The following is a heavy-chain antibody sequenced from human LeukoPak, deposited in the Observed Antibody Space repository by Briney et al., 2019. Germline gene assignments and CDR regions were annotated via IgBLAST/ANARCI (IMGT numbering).Heavy chain of an antibody. J-gene: IGHJ4*02. CDR3: ARESRGAGLDY. V-gene: IGHV3-23*01. CDR1: GFTFNNYA. CDR2: ISGSGGGT. D-gene: IGHD3-10*01. Sequence: PGGSLRLSCAASGFTFNNYAVSWVRQAPGKGLEWVSAISGSGGGTYYADSVKGRFTISRHNSKNTLYLQMNSLRAEDTAVYYCARESRGAGLDYWGQGTLVTVSS.